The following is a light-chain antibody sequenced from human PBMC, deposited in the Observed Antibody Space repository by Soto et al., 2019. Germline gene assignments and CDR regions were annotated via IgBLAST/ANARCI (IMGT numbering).Light chain of an antibody. CDR2: GAS. Sequence: EIVLTQSPGTLSLSPGERATLSCRASQSVRSSYLAWFQQKPGLAPRVVIYGASSRANDIQDRFSGSESGTDFNLTISRLEPEDFAVYSCQQHGSTPKTFGQGPKMEIK. CDR1: QSVRSSY. V-gene: IGKV3-20*01. CDR3: QQHGSTPKT. J-gene: IGKJ2*01.